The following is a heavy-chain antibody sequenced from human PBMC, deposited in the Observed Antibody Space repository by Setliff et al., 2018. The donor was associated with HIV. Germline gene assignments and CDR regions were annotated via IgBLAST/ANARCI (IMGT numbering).Heavy chain of an antibody. V-gene: IGHV3-21*01. J-gene: IGHJ4*02. D-gene: IGHD1-26*01. CDR2: ISSSGSYI. Sequence: PGESLRLSCTVSGFTFISSTMNWVRQAPGKGLEWVASISSSGSYIHYADSLKGRFTISRDNAKNSQYLLMSDLRAEDTAVYYCAAVFTGEPGRSLDYWGQGTPVTVSS. CDR3: AAVFTGEPGRSLDY. CDR1: GFTFISST.